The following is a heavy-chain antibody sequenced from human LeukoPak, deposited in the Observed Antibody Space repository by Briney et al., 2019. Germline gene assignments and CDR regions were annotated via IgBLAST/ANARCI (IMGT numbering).Heavy chain of an antibody. J-gene: IGHJ6*03. Sequence: PGGSLRLSCAASGFTFSSYEMNWVRQAPGEGLEWVSYISSSGSTIYYADSVKGRFTISRDNAKNSLYLQMNSLRAEDTAVYCCARDPDYYYYYMDVWGKGTTVTVSS. CDR3: ARDPDYYYYYMDV. CDR2: ISSSGSTI. CDR1: GFTFSSYE. V-gene: IGHV3-48*03.